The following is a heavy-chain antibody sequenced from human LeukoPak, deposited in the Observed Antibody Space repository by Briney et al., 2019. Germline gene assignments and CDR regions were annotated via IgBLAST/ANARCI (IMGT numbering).Heavy chain of an antibody. J-gene: IGHJ4*02. CDR2: IYYTGST. CDR1: GGSASSTEFY. V-gene: IGHV4-39*01. D-gene: IGHD3-10*01. CDR3: ARLRKGRYFNYIFAN. Sequence: SETLSLTCTVSGGSASSTEFYWGWIRQPPGRGLQWIGNIYYTGSTYYNPSLNSRVAMSVDTSQNQFSLKMASVTAADTAVYYCARLRKGRYFNYIFANWGQGTLVTVSS.